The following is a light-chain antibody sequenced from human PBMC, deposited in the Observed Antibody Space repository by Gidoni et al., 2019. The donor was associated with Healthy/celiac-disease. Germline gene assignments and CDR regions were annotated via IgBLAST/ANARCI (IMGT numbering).Light chain of an antibody. CDR3: QQRRNWPPT. CDR2: DAS. V-gene: IGKV3-11*01. CDR1: QSVRSY. Sequence: EIVLTQSPATLSLSPGERATLSCRASQSVRSYLAWYQQKPGQAPRLLIYDASNRATGIPARFSGSGSGTDFTLTISSLEPEDFAVYYCQQRRNWPPTFXGXTKVEIK. J-gene: IGKJ4*01.